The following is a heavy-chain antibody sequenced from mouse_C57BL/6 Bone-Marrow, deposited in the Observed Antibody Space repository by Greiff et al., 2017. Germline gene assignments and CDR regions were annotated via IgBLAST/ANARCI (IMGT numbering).Heavy chain of an antibody. CDR2: FYPRSGNT. CDR3: ARGGGQATGFAD. J-gene: IGHJ3*01. Sequence: QLQLKESGAELARPGASVKLSCKASGYTFTSFGISWLKQRTGQALEWIGEFYPRSGNTYYNEKFKGKATLTADKSSSTAYVELSSLTSDDSAVYFCARGGGQATGFADWGQGTLVTVSA. CDR1: GYTFTSFG. V-gene: IGHV1-81*01. D-gene: IGHD3-2*02.